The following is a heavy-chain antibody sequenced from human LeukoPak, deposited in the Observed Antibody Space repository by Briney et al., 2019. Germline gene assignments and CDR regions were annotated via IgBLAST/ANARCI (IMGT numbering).Heavy chain of an antibody. V-gene: IGHV1-69*05. Sequence: SVKVSCKASGGTFSSYAISWVRQAPGQGLEWMGGIIPIFGTANYAQKFQGRVTITTDESTSTAYMELSSLRSEDTAVYYCARGPADIYYFDYWGQGTLVTVSS. CDR1: GGTFSSYA. D-gene: IGHD3-3*02. J-gene: IGHJ4*02. CDR2: IIPIFGTA. CDR3: ARGPADIYYFDY.